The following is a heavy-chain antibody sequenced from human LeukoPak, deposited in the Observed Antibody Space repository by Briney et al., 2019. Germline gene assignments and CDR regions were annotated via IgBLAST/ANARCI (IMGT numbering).Heavy chain of an antibody. CDR2: INTNTENP. CDR1: GYTFTSYA. CDR3: ARMGYCTRATCGGAFDF. D-gene: IGHD2-8*01. Sequence: ASVNVSCKASGYTFTSYAMNWVRQAPGQGLEWMGWINTNTENPAYAQGFTGRFVFSLDISVSTAYLQISSLKAEDTAVYYCARMGYCTRATCGGAFDFWGQGTLVTVSS. V-gene: IGHV7-4-1*02. J-gene: IGHJ4*02.